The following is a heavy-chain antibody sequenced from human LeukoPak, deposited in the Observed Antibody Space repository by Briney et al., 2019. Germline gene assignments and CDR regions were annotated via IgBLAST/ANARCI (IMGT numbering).Heavy chain of an antibody. V-gene: IGHV1-2*02. J-gene: IGHJ5*02. Sequence: ASVKVSCKASGYTFTGYYIQWVRQAPGQGLECMGWINPSTGGAHYVQKFQGRVTMTRDTSISTAYMELSSLTSDDTAVYYCARVARGRDDSGYYWSWFDPWGQGTLVTVSS. CDR1: GYTFTGYY. CDR2: INPSTGGA. D-gene: IGHD3-22*01. CDR3: ARVARGRDDSGYYWSWFDP.